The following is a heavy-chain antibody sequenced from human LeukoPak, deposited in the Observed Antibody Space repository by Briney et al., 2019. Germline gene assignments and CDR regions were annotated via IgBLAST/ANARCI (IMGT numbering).Heavy chain of an antibody. D-gene: IGHD3/OR15-3a*01. CDR3: AKDLDAALFN. CDR1: GFTLSSYA. Sequence: PGGSLRLSCAAPGFTLSSYAMSWVRQAPGKGLEWVSAISGSGGSTYYADSVNGRFTISRDNSKNTLYLQMNSLRAEDTAVYYCAKDLDAALFNWGQGTLVTVSS. CDR2: ISGSGGST. J-gene: IGHJ4*02. V-gene: IGHV3-23*01.